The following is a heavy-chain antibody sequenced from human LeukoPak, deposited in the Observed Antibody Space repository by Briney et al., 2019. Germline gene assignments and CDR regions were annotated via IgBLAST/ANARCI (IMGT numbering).Heavy chain of an antibody. Sequence: PSETLSLTCTVSGGSISSYYWSWIRQPPGKGLEWIGYIYYSGSTNYNPSLKSRVTISVDTSKNQFSLKLSSVTAADTAVYYCARVEIRYSGSYLYYFDYWGQGTLVTASS. CDR3: ARVEIRYSGSYLYYFDY. V-gene: IGHV4-59*01. CDR1: GGSISSYY. CDR2: IYYSGST. J-gene: IGHJ4*02. D-gene: IGHD1-26*01.